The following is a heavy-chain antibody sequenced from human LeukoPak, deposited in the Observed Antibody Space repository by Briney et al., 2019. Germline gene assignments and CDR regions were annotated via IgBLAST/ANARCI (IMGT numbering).Heavy chain of an antibody. V-gene: IGHV3-48*03. J-gene: IGHJ4*02. CDR1: GVTFSSYE. Sequence: GGSLRLSCAASGVTFSSYEINWVRQAPGKGLEWVSYISSSGRTKYYADSVKGRFTISRDNAKNSLYLQMNSLRAEDTAVYYCARGKWEPLDYWGQGTLVTVSS. D-gene: IGHD1-26*01. CDR3: ARGKWEPLDY. CDR2: ISSSGRTK.